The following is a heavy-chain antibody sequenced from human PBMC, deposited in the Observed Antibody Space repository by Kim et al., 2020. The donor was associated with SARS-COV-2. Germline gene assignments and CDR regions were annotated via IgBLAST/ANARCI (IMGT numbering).Heavy chain of an antibody. J-gene: IGHJ4*02. CDR2: INSDGGNT. V-gene: IGHV3-74*01. CDR1: GFTFSSYW. CDR3: ASRRYTGTYYYFDY. Sequence: GGSLRLSCVDSGFTFSSYWMHWVRQAPGKGLVWVSRINSDGGNTCYADSVKGRFTISRDNAKSTLYLQMNSLRAEDTAVYYCASRRYTGTYYYFDYWGQGTLVTVSS. D-gene: IGHD1-26*01.